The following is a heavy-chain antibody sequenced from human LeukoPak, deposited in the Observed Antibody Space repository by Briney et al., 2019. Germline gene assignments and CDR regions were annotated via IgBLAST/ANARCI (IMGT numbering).Heavy chain of an antibody. Sequence: QPGGSLRLSCAASGFTVSSNYMSWVRQAPGKGLEWVSVIYSAGSTFYADSVKGRFTISRDNSKNTLYLQMNSLRAEDTAVYYCATVPQGAAHFDYWGQGTLVTVSS. CDR3: ATVPQGAAHFDY. V-gene: IGHV3-53*01. D-gene: IGHD1-26*01. J-gene: IGHJ4*02. CDR2: IYSAGST. CDR1: GFTVSSNY.